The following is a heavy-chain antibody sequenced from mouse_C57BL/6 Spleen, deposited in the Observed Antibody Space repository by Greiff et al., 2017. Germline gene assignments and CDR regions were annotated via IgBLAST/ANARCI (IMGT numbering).Heavy chain of an antibody. CDR2: ISYDGSN. V-gene: IGHV3-6*01. Sequence: EVQLQESGPGLVKPSQSLSLTCSVTGYSITSGYYWNWIRQFPGNKLEWMGYISYDGSNNYNPSLKNRISITRETSKNQFFLKLNSVTTEDTATYYCARGGGYYAMDYWGQGTSVTVSS. J-gene: IGHJ4*01. CDR3: ARGGGYYAMDY. CDR1: GYSITSGYY.